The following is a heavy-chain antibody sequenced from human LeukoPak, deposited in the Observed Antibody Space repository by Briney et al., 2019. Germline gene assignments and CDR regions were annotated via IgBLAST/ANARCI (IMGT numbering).Heavy chain of an antibody. D-gene: IGHD3-22*01. Sequence: GGSLRLSCAASGFTFSSYGMHWVRQAPGKGLEWVAVIWYDGSNKYYADSVKGRFTISRDNSKNTLYLQMNSLRAEDTAVYYCAKVINYYDSSGYPYFDYWGQGTLVTVSS. CDR2: IWYDGSNK. J-gene: IGHJ4*02. V-gene: IGHV3-33*06. CDR1: GFTFSSYG. CDR3: AKVINYYDSSGYPYFDY.